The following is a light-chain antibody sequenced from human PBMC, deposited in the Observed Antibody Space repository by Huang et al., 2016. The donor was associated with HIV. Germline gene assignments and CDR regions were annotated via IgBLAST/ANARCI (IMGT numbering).Light chain of an antibody. V-gene: IGKV3-11*01. Sequence: EIVLTQSPATLSLSPGERATLSCRASQGVSSYLAWYQPKPGQAPRLLIYDASNRATGIPARFSGSGSGTDFTLTISSLEPEDFAVYYCQQRSKWPLTFGQGTKLEIK. J-gene: IGKJ2*01. CDR3: QQRSKWPLT. CDR2: DAS. CDR1: QGVSSY.